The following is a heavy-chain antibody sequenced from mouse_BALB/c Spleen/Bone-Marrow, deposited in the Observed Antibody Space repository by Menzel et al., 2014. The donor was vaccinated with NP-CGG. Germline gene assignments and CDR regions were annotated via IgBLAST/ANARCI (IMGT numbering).Heavy chain of an antibody. Sequence: VQLVESGAELAKPGASVKMSCKASGYTFTSYWMHWVKQRPGQGLEWIGYINPSTGYTEYNQKFKDKATLTADKSSSTAYMQLSSLTSEDSAVYYCAREGVTTDGFAYRGQGTLVTVSA. CDR3: AREGVTTDGFAY. CDR2: INPSTGYT. J-gene: IGHJ3*01. CDR1: GYTFTSYW. D-gene: IGHD1-1*01. V-gene: IGHV1-7*01.